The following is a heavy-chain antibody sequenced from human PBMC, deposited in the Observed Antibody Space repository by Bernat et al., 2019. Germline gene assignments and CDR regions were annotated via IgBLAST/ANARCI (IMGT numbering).Heavy chain of an antibody. J-gene: IGHJ4*02. CDR3: ARRGSSGYYEYFEY. V-gene: IGHV3-74*01. CDR2: IISDGSVT. CDR1: GFTFSDDW. D-gene: IGHD3-22*01. Sequence: EVQLVESGGGLVQPGGSLRLSCAASGFTFSDDWMYLVRQAPGTGLVWVSRIISDGSVTSYAESMKGRFTISRDNAKNTLYLQMNSLRAEDTAVYYCARRGSSGYYEYFEYWGQGTLVTVSS.